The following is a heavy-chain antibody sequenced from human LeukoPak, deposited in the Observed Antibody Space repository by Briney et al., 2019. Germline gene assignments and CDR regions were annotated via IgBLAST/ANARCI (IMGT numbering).Heavy chain of an antibody. V-gene: IGHV3-15*01. Sequence: GGYLRLSCAASGLTCSNAWMSWVRQAPGKGLEWVGRIKSKTDGGTKDYAAPVKGRFTISRDDSKNTLYLQMNSLKTEDTAVYYCTTVYYDSSGYLDYWGQGTLVTVSS. CDR3: TTVYYDSSGYLDY. CDR2: IKSKTDGGTK. J-gene: IGHJ4*02. CDR1: GLTCSNAW. D-gene: IGHD3-22*01.